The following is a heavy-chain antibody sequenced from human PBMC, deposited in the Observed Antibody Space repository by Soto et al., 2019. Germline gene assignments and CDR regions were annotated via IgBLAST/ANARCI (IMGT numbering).Heavy chain of an antibody. V-gene: IGHV3-30-3*01. D-gene: IGHD3-22*01. Sequence: GGSLRLSCAASGFTFSSYAMHWVRQAPGKGLEWVAVISYDGSNKYYADSVKGRFTISRDNSKNTLYLQMNSLRAEDTAVYYCASVRRPYYYDSSGYYDYWGQGTLVTVSS. CDR1: GFTFSSYA. J-gene: IGHJ4*02. CDR2: ISYDGSNK. CDR3: ASVRRPYYYDSSGYYDY.